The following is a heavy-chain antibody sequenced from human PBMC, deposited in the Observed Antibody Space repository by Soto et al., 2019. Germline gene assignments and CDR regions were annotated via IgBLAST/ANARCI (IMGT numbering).Heavy chain of an antibody. J-gene: IGHJ6*02. CDR3: AKYKPGDGGLDFYYYYYGMDV. D-gene: IGHD2-2*01. CDR2: ISLDTETV. CDR1: GFTFDDFA. V-gene: IGHV3-9*01. Sequence: EGQIVESGGDLVQPGMSLRLSCVASGFTFDDFAMYWVRQTPGKGLEWVSGISLDTETVAYADAVKVRVTISRDNAKNSVYLPLHSLRHEDTVVYYSAKYKPGDGGLDFYYYYYGMDVWGQGTTVTVSS.